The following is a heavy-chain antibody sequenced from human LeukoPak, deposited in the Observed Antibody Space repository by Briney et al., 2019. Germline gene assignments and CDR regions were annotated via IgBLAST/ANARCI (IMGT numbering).Heavy chain of an antibody. V-gene: IGHV4-39*01. Sequence: SETLSLTCTVSGGSISSRSYYSGWIRRPPGKGLEWIGSIYYSGSTYYNPSLKSRVTISVDTSKNQFSLKLSSVTAADTAVYYCARHNSEDIVVVVAENNWFDPWGQGTLVTVSS. CDR2: IYYSGST. CDR1: GGSISSRSYY. CDR3: ARHNSEDIVVVVAENNWFDP. J-gene: IGHJ5*02. D-gene: IGHD2-15*01.